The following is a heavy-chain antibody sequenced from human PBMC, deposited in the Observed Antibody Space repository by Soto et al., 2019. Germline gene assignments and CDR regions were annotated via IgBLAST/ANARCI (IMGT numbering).Heavy chain of an antibody. Sequence: QVQQVESGGGVVQPGSSLRLSCAASGFTFSIYGMHWVREATGKGLEWVAMIWYDGSSKYYADSVQGRFTISRDNSKNTLYLQMNSLRAGDTAEYYCLSSSSGWDSSYWGQGTQVIVSS. J-gene: IGHJ4*02. V-gene: IGHV3-33*01. CDR2: IWYDGSSK. CDR3: LSSSSGWDSSY. CDR1: GFTFSIYG. D-gene: IGHD6-19*01.